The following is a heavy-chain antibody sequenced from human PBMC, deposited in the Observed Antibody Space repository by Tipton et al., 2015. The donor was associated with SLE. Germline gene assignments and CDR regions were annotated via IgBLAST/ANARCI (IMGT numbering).Heavy chain of an antibody. V-gene: IGHV3-53*05. D-gene: IGHD6-19*01. CDR1: GFTVSTNY. J-gene: IGHJ4*02. CDR3: ATVTSDSSGWYHSDY. CDR2: LYRDGRT. Sequence: SLRLSCAASGFTVSTNYMNWVRQAPGKGLEWVSLLYRDGRTDYADSVKGRFTVSSDNSKNTLYLQMNSLRPEDTAVYYCATVTSDSSGWYHSDYWGQGILVTVSS.